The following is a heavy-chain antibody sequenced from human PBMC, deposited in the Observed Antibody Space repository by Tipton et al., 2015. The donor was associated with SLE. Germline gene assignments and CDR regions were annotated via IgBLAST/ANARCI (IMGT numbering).Heavy chain of an antibody. CDR3: ARGLWNDYYDTIVGWFDP. CDR1: GGSISSYY. CDR2: ISTSEST. D-gene: IGHD3-22*01. Sequence: TLSLTCTVSGGSISSYYWSWIRQPAGKGLEWIGHISTSESTIYNPSLTSRLTMSVDTSKNQFSLKLNSVTAADTAVYYCARGLWNDYYDTIVGWFDPWGQGTLVTVSS. J-gene: IGHJ5*02. V-gene: IGHV4-4*07.